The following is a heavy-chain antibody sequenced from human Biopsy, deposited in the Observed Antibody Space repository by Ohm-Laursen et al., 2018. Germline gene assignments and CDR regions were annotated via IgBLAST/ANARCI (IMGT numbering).Heavy chain of an antibody. Sequence: SQTLSLTCTVSDASASSGRYYWTWIRQPPRKPLEWIGYFYSSGTTRYNPSLESRLSISMDTSKNEISLRLQSVTAADTAIYYCTRATNSTGWPYYYFYGMDIWGQGTTVTVSS. CDR2: FYSSGTT. CDR3: TRATNSTGWPYYYFYGMDI. D-gene: IGHD2/OR15-2a*01. CDR1: DASASSGRYY. V-gene: IGHV4-61*01. J-gene: IGHJ6*02.